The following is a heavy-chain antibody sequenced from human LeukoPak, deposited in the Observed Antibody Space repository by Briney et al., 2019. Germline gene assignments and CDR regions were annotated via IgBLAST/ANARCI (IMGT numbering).Heavy chain of an antibody. CDR3: ARDLGELSLGDTDY. CDR2: ISSSGSTI. Sequence: GGSLRLSCAASGFTFSSHEMNWVRQAPGKGLEWVSYISSSGSTIYYADSVKGRFTISRDNAKNSLYLQMNSLRAGDTAVYYCARDLGELSLGDTDYWGQGTLVTVSS. CDR1: GFTFSSHE. V-gene: IGHV3-48*03. J-gene: IGHJ4*02. D-gene: IGHD3-16*02.